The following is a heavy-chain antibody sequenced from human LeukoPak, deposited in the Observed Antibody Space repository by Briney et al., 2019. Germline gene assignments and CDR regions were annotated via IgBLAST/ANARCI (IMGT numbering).Heavy chain of an antibody. CDR2: IYYSGST. CDR1: GGSISSYY. V-gene: IGHV4-59*01. Sequence: SETLSLTCTVSGGSISSYYWSWIRQPPGKGLEWIGYIYYSGSTNYNPTLKSRVTISVDTSKSQFSLKLSSVTAADTAVYYCARGGYGDYVSDYWGQGTLVTVSS. J-gene: IGHJ4*02. D-gene: IGHD4-17*01. CDR3: ARGGYGDYVSDY.